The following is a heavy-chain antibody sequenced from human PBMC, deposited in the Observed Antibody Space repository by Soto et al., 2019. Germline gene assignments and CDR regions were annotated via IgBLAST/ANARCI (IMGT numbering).Heavy chain of an antibody. J-gene: IGHJ4*02. D-gene: IGHD3-22*01. CDR1: GGTFSSYA. CDR3: AREGASGSHIGY. Sequence: QVQLVQSGAEVKKPRSSVKVSCKASGGTFSSYAISWVRQAPGQGLEWMGGIIPIFGTVNYAQKFQGRVTITADESTSTAYMELSSLRSEDTAVYYCAREGASGSHIGYWGQGTLVTVSS. CDR2: IIPIFGTV. V-gene: IGHV1-69*01.